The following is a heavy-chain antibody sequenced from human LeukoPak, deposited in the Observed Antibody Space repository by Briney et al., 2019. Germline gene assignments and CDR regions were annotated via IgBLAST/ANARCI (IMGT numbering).Heavy chain of an antibody. CDR3: ARRSQSGWYRN. CDR1: GGSFSGYY. Sequence: PSETLSLNCAVYGGSFSGYYWSWIRHAPGKGLEWIGQIDHSGRTNYNPSLKSRVTISVDTSKNQFSLKLSSVTAADTAVYYCARRSQSGWYRNWGQGTLVTVSS. J-gene: IGHJ4*02. CDR2: IDHSGRT. V-gene: IGHV4-34*01. D-gene: IGHD6-19*01.